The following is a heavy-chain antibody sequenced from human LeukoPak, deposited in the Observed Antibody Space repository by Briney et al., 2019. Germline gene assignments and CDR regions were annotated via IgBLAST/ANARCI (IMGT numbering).Heavy chain of an antibody. CDR1: GGSISSYY. Sequence: MPSETLSLTCTVSGGSISSYYWSWIRQPAGKGLEWIRRIYTSGSTNYNPSLKSRVTMSVDTSKNQFSLKLSSVSAADTAVYYWARVDCSSTSCYSYFDYWGQGTLVTVSS. CDR3: ARVDCSSTSCYSYFDY. D-gene: IGHD2-2*02. CDR2: IYTSGST. V-gene: IGHV4-4*07. J-gene: IGHJ4*02.